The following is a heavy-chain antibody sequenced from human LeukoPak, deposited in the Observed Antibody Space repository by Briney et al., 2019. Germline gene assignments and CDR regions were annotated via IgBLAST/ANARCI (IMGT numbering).Heavy chain of an antibody. Sequence: GGSLRLSCAASGFTFSSYAMSWVRQAPGKGLEWVSAISGSGGSTYYADSVKGRFTISRDNSKNTLYLQMNSLRAEDTAVYYCAKDLAAYYYGSGSYPYWGQGTLVTVSS. CDR3: AKDLAAYYYGSGSYPY. V-gene: IGHV3-23*01. CDR1: GFTFSSYA. CDR2: ISGSGGST. D-gene: IGHD3-10*01. J-gene: IGHJ4*02.